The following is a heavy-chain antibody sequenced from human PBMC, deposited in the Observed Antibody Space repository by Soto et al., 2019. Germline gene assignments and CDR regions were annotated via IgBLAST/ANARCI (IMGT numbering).Heavy chain of an antibody. CDR2: ISGSGGST. J-gene: IGHJ4*02. CDR3: AKVTEPGHMIASN. V-gene: IGHV3-23*01. D-gene: IGHD3-22*01. CDR1: GFTFSSYA. Sequence: EVQLLESGGGLVQPGGSLRLSCAASGFTFSSYAMSWVHQAPGKGLEWVSAISGSGGSTYYADSVKGRFTISRDNSKNTLYLQMNSLRAEDTAVYYCAKVTEPGHMIASNWGQGTLVTVSS.